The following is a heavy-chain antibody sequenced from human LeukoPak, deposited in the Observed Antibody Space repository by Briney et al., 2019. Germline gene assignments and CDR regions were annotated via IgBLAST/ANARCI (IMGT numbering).Heavy chain of an antibody. Sequence: GGSLRLSCAASGFTFSSYAMSWVRQAPGKGLEWVSAISGSGGSTYYADSVKGRSTISRDNSKNTLYLQMNSLRAEDTAVYYCAKDIVVVPAAQRDYFDYWGQGTLVTVSS. J-gene: IGHJ4*02. CDR2: ISGSGGST. CDR1: GFTFSSYA. V-gene: IGHV3-23*01. D-gene: IGHD2-2*01. CDR3: AKDIVVVPAAQRDYFDY.